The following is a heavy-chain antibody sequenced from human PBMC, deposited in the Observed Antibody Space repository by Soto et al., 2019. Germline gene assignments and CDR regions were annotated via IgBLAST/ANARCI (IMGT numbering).Heavy chain of an antibody. D-gene: IGHD6-19*01. Sequence: QVALVESGGGVVRPGRSLRLSCGASGFSFSKYGMHWVRQAPGEGLEWLSLISYDGSEKWYAESVKGRFTISRDNSKNTQYLQMNSLRGDDTAVYFCAKGYEVSPPVASAWYSNYFYGVDVWGRGTTVTVSS. CDR3: AKGYEVSPPVASAWYSNYFYGVDV. J-gene: IGHJ6*02. CDR1: GFSFSKYG. CDR2: ISYDGSEK. V-gene: IGHV3-30*18.